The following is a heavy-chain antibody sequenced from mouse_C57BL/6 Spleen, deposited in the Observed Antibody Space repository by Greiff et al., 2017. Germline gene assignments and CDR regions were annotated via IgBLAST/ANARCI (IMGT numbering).Heavy chain of an antibody. Sequence: EVMLVESGGGLVQPGGSLSLSCAASGFTFPDYYMSWVRQPPGKALEWLGFIRNKANGYTTEYSASVKGRFTISRDNSQSILYLQMNALRAEDSATYYCARSLYDYDGYWYFDVWGTGTTVTVSS. J-gene: IGHJ1*03. V-gene: IGHV7-3*01. CDR1: GFTFPDYY. CDR3: ARSLYDYDGYWYFDV. D-gene: IGHD2-4*01. CDR2: IRNKANGYTT.